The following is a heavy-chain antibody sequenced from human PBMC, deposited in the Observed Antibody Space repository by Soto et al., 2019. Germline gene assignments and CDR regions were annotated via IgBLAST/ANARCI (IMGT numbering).Heavy chain of an antibody. CDR2: IKQDGSEK. CDR1: GFTFSSYW. CDR3: ARARYYYDSSGYYYFDY. J-gene: IGHJ4*02. D-gene: IGHD3-22*01. Sequence: GGSLRLSCAASGFTFSSYWMSWVRQAPGKGLEWVANIKQDGSEKYYVDSVKGRFTISRDNAKNSLYLQMNSLRAEDTAVYYCARARYYYDSSGYYYFDYWGQGTLGTVSS. V-gene: IGHV3-7*01.